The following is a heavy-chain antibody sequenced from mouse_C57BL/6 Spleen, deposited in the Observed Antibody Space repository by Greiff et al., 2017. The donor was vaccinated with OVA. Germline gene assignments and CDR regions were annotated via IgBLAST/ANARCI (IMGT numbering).Heavy chain of an antibody. CDR1: GFTFSDYG. J-gene: IGHJ4*01. CDR3: ARTYYGSRGYAMDY. V-gene: IGHV5-17*01. Sequence: EVQGVESGGGLVKPGGSLKLSCAASGFTFSDYGMHWVRQAPEKGLEWVAYISSGSSTLYYADTVKGRFTISRDNAKNTLFLQMTSLRSEDTAMYYCARTYYGSRGYAMDYWGQGTSVTVSS. D-gene: IGHD1-1*01. CDR2: ISSGSSTL.